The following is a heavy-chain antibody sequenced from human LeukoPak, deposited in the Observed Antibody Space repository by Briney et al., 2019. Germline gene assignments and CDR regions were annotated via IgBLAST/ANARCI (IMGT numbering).Heavy chain of an antibody. CDR1: RFTFSSYG. J-gene: IGHJ4*02. D-gene: IGHD6-13*01. V-gene: IGHV3-33*01. CDR3: ARDAVYSSSWQYY. Sequence: GGSLRLSCAASRFTFSSYGMHWVRQAPGKGLEWVAVIWYDGSNKYYADSVKGRFTISRDNSKNTLYLQMNSLRAEDTAVYYCARDAVYSSSWQYYWGQGTLVTVSS. CDR2: IWYDGSNK.